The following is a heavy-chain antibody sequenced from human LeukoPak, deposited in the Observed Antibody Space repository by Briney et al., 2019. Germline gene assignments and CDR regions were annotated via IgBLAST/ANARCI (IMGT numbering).Heavy chain of an antibody. CDR2: IYYSGIT. D-gene: IGHD2-8*02. Sequence: SETLSLTCTVSGDSISTSKSYWGWIRQPPLKGLEWIGSIYYSGITYYNPSLRSRVTISVDTSKSQFSLKLSSVTAADTAVYYCARGCWWPLGGFDIWGQGTMVTVSS. V-gene: IGHV4-39*07. CDR1: GDSISTSKSY. J-gene: IGHJ3*02. CDR3: ARGCWWPLGGFDI.